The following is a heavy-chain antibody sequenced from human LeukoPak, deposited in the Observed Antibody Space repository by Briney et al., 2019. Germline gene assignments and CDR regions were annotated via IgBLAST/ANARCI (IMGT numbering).Heavy chain of an antibody. CDR3: ARGRSVLRYFDWLPRAYYFDY. V-gene: IGHV4-34*01. CDR2: INHSGST. CDR1: GGSFSGYY. Sequence: SETLSLTCAVYGGSFSGYYWSWIRQPPGKGLEWIGEINHSGSTNYNPSLKGRVTISVDTSKNQFSLKLSSVTAAHTAVYYCARGRSVLRYFDWLPRAYYFDYWGQGTLVTVSS. D-gene: IGHD3-9*01. J-gene: IGHJ4*02.